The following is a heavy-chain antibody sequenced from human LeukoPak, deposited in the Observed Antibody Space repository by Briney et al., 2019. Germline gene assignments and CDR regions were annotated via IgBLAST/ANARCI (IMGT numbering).Heavy chain of an antibody. Sequence: SETLSLTCAVYGGSFSGYYWSWIRQPPGKGLEWIGEINHSGSTNYNPSLKSRVTISVDTSKNQFSLKLSSVTAADTAVYYCARSQYRADAFDIWGQGTMVTVPS. CDR3: ARSQYRADAFDI. J-gene: IGHJ3*02. CDR1: GGSFSGYY. V-gene: IGHV4-34*01. D-gene: IGHD2-2*01. CDR2: INHSGST.